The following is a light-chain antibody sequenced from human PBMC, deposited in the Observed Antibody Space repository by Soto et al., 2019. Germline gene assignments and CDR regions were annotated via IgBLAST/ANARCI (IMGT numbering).Light chain of an antibody. CDR3: QQYGSSLWT. J-gene: IGKJ1*01. Sequence: ELVLTQSPGTPSLSPGEGATLSCRASQSVSSSYLAWYPQKPGQAPRLLIYGASSRATGIPDRFSGSGSGTDFTLTISRLEPEDFAVYYCQQYGSSLWTFGQGTKVDNK. CDR1: QSVSSSY. CDR2: GAS. V-gene: IGKV3-20*01.